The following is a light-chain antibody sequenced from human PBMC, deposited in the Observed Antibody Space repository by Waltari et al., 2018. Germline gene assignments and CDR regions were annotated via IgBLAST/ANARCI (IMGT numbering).Light chain of an antibody. Sequence: EIVMTQSPASLSVSPGETATLPCRASQSVRSNLAWYQQKPGQAPRLLIYGASTRAPGIPARFSGSGSGTEFTLTISSLQSEDFAVYYCQHYNNWPPLFTFGPGTKVDIK. CDR1: QSVRSN. CDR3: QHYNNWPPLFT. CDR2: GAS. J-gene: IGKJ3*01. V-gene: IGKV3-15*01.